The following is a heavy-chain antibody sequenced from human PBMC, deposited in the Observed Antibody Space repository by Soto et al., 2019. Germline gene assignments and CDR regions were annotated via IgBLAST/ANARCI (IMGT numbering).Heavy chain of an antibody. CDR1: GYTFSGYS. D-gene: IGHD2-21*01. V-gene: IGHV1-18*04. J-gene: IGHJ6*02. CDR2: ISGYNGNT. Sequence: EXSVKVSCKASGYTFSGYSITWVRQAPGQGLEWMGRISGYNGNTNYARTLRGRLTLTTDTSTSTAYMELRSLTSDDTAVYYCARDVFCGGAPACPDMDVWGQGTTVTVSS. CDR3: ARDVFCGGAPACPDMDV.